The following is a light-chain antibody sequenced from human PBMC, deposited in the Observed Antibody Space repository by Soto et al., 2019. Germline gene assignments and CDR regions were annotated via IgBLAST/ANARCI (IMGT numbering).Light chain of an antibody. CDR3: SSYTSSSTLYV. J-gene: IGLJ1*01. Sequence: QSALTQPASVSGSPGQSITISCTGTSSGVGGYNYVSWYQQHPGKAPKLMIYDVSNRPSGVSNRFSGSKSGNTASLTISGLQAEDEAEYYCSSYTSSSTLYVFGTGTKLTVL. CDR1: SSGVGGYNY. CDR2: DVS. V-gene: IGLV2-14*01.